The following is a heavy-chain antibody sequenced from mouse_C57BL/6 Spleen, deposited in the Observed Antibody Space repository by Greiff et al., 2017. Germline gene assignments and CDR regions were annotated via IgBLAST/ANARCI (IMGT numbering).Heavy chain of an antibody. CDR1: GYTFTDYY. D-gene: IGHD1-1*01. V-gene: IGHV1-76*01. J-gene: IGHJ4*01. CDR3: ARGAYGSSPHYYAMDY. Sequence: VQLQESGAELVRPGASVKLSCKASGYTFTDYYINWVKQRPGQGLEWIARIYPGSGNTYYNEKFKGKATLTAEKSSSTAYMQLSSLTSEDSAVYFCARGAYGSSPHYYAMDYWGQGTSVTVSS. CDR2: IYPGSGNT.